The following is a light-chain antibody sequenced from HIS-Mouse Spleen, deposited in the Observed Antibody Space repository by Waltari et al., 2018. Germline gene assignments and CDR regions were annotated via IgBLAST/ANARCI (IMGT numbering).Light chain of an antibody. CDR3: SSYTSSSTPYV. V-gene: IGLV2-14*01. J-gene: IGLJ1*01. CDR1: SSDVGGYNY. CDR2: EVS. Sequence: LTQPASVSGSPGQSITISCPGTSSDVGGYNYVPWYQQHPGKSPKLMIYEVSNRPSGVSNRFSGSKSGNTASLTISGLQAEDEADYYCSSYTSSSTPYVFGTGTKVTVL.